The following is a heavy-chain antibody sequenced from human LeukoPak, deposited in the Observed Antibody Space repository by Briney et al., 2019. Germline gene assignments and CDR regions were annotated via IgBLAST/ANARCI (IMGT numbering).Heavy chain of an antibody. D-gene: IGHD3-3*01. V-gene: IGHV3-15*05. CDR1: GFTFSNAW. CDR3: ARGSGGFDY. Sequence: GGSLRLSCAASGFTFSNAWMSWVRQAPGKGLEWVGRIKSKTDGGTTDYAAPVKGRFTISRDNAKNTLYLQMNSLRADDTAIYYCARGSGGFDYWGQGTLITVSS. CDR2: IKSKTDGGTT. J-gene: IGHJ4*02.